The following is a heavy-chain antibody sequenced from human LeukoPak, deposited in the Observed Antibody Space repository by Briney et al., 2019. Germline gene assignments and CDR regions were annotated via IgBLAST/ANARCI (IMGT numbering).Heavy chain of an antibody. J-gene: IGHJ4*02. CDR1: GYTFTDYY. D-gene: IGHD5-18*01. V-gene: IGHV1-69*04. CDR2: IIPILGIA. CDR3: AREEKGYSYGSFDY. Sequence: SVKVSCKASGYTFTDYYVHWVRRAPGLGLEWMGRIIPILGIANYAQKFQGRVTITADKSTSTAYMELSSLRSEDTAVYYCAREEKGYSYGSFDYWGQGTLVTVSS.